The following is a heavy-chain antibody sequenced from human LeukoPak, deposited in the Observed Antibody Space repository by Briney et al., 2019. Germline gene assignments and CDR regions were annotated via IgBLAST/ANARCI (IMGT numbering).Heavy chain of an antibody. D-gene: IGHD6-19*01. J-gene: IGHJ4*02. CDR1: GGSFSGYY. Sequence: SETLSLTCAVSGGSFSGYYWSWIRQPPGKGLEWIGKIHHSGSTRYNPSLKSRLTVSIDTSNYQFSLNLSSVTAADTAVYYCARAGLTRVAGTVRSFFDYWGQGTLVTVSS. CDR3: ARAGLTRVAGTVRSFFDY. V-gene: IGHV4-34*01. CDR2: IHHSGST.